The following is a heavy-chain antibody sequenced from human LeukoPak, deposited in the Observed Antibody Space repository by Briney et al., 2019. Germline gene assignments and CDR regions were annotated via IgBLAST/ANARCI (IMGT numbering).Heavy chain of an antibody. V-gene: IGHV1-69*01. D-gene: IGHD5-18*01. J-gene: IGHJ4*02. Sequence: SVKVSCKASGGTFISYAISWVRQAPGQGLEWMGGIIPIFGTANYAQKFQGRVTITADESTSTAYMELSSLRSEDTAVYYCARGTPWDTAMVTGLFDYWGQGTLVTVSS. CDR2: IIPIFGTA. CDR1: GGTFISYA. CDR3: ARGTPWDTAMVTGLFDY.